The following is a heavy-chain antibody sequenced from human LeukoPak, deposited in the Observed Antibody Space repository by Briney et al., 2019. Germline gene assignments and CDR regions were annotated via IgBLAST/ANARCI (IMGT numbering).Heavy chain of an antibody. D-gene: IGHD3-22*01. J-gene: IGHJ1*01. Sequence: GASAKVSCKASGYTFTGYYMHWVRQAPGQRLEWMGWINPNSGGTNYAQKFQGRVTMTRDTSISTAYMELSRLRSDDTDVYYCARVEGGWDSSGYYFEYFQHWGQGTLVTVSS. CDR3: ARVEGGWDSSGYYFEYFQH. V-gene: IGHV1-2*02. CDR2: INPNSGGT. CDR1: GYTFTGYY.